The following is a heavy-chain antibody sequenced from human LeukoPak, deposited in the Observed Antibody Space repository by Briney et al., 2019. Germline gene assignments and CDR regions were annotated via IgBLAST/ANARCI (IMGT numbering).Heavy chain of an antibody. D-gene: IGHD6-25*01. Sequence: SETLSLTCNVSGGSISSSNYYWGWIRQPPGKGLEWIGSIYYSGSTYYNSSPKSRVTISVDTSKNQFSLKLSSVTAADTAVYYCARRFPAHYFDYWGQGTLVTVSS. CDR1: GGSISSSNYY. CDR2: IYYSGST. J-gene: IGHJ4*02. V-gene: IGHV4-39*01. CDR3: ARRFPAHYFDY.